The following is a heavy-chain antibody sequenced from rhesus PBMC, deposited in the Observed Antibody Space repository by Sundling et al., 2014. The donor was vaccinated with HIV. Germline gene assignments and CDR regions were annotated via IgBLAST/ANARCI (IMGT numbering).Heavy chain of an antibody. D-gene: IGHD3-3*01. V-gene: IGHV3-176*02. CDR2: INPNGGTT. CDR1: GFTFSDDY. Sequence: EVQLVESGGGLVQPGGSLRLSCAASGFTFSDDYMEWVRQAPGKGLEWVGQINPNGGTTFLMDSVKGRFTISRDNAKNTLYLQINSLKIEDTAVYYCIRPPRGYNIWTGYSYWGRGSPGHRLL. J-gene: IGHJ4*01. CDR3: IRPPRGYNIWTGYSY.